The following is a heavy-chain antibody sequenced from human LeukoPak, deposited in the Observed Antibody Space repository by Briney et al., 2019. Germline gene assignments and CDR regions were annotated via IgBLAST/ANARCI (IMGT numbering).Heavy chain of an antibody. D-gene: IGHD2-2*01. Sequence: PSETLSLTCTVSGGSISSSGYYWSWIRQPPGKGLEWIGEINHSGSTNYNPSLKSRVTISVDTSKNQFSLKLSSVTAADTAAYYCARLHCSSTSCYDAFDIWGQGTMVTVSS. CDR3: ARLHCSSTSCYDAFDI. J-gene: IGHJ3*02. CDR1: GGSISSSGYY. V-gene: IGHV4-39*07. CDR2: INHSGST.